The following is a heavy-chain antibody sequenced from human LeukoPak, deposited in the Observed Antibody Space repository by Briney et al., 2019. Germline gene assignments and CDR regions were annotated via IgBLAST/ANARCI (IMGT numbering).Heavy chain of an antibody. J-gene: IGHJ4*02. CDR2: IIPIFGTA. V-gene: IGHV1-69*13. D-gene: IGHD5-12*01. CDR3: ARAGYSGYDPFDY. Sequence: SVKVSCKASGGTFSSYAISWVRQAPGQRLEWMGGIIPIFGTANYAQKFQGRVTITADESTSTAYMELSSLRSEDTAVYYCARAGYSGYDPFDYWGQGTLVTVSS. CDR1: GGTFSSYA.